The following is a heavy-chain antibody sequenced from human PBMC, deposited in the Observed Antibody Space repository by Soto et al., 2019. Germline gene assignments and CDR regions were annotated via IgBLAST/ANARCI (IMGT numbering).Heavy chain of an antibody. CDR3: STSGYGGFDY. V-gene: IGHV3-30-3*01. Sequence: GGSLRLSCAASGFTFSSYAMHWVRQAPGKGLEWVAVISYDGSNKYYADSVKGRFTISRDDSKKTSYLQMNSLKTEDTAIYYCSTSGYGGFDYWGQGVLVTVSS. D-gene: IGHD5-12*01. CDR1: GFTFSSYA. J-gene: IGHJ4*02. CDR2: ISYDGSNK.